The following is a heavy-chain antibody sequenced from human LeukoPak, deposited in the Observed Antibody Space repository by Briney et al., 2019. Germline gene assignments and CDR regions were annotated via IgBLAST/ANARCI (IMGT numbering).Heavy chain of an antibody. CDR2: IYVSGST. CDR1: GGSISSGSYY. Sequence: PSETLSLTCTVSGGSISSGSYYWSWIRQPAGKGLEWIGRIYVSGSTNYNPSLKSRVTISLDTSKNQFSLKLSSVTAADTAVYYCAREHQNYDYYYYYMDVWGKGTTVTVSS. J-gene: IGHJ6*03. CDR3: AREHQNYDYYYYYMDV. V-gene: IGHV4-61*02. D-gene: IGHD3-16*01.